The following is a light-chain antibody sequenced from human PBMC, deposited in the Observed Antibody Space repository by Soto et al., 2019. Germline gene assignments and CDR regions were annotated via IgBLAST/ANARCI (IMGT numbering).Light chain of an antibody. J-gene: IGKJ1*01. CDR3: QQYGSSSWT. V-gene: IGKV3-20*01. CDR1: QSVSSSY. CDR2: GAS. Sequence: EIVLTQSPATLCFCPVVSGTVXGTPSQSVSSSYLAWYQQKPGQAPRLLIYGASSRATGIPDRFSGSGSGTDFTLTISRLEPEDFAVYYCQQYGSSSWTFGQGTKVDIK.